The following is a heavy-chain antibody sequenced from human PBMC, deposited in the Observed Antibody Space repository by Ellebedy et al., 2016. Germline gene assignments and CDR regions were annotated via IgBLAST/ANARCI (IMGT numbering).Heavy chain of an antibody. CDR1: GGSISSYY. CDR3: ARFGAFGWELLDI. Sequence: SETLSLXXTVSGGSISSYYWSWIRQPPGKGLEWIGYIYYSGSTNYNPSLKSRVTISVDTSKNQFSLKLSSVTAADTAVYYCARFGAFGWELLDIWGQGTMVTVSS. CDR2: IYYSGST. J-gene: IGHJ3*02. D-gene: IGHD1-26*01. V-gene: IGHV4-59*01.